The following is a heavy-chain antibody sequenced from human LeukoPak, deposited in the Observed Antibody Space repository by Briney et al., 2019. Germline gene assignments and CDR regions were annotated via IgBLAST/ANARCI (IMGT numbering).Heavy chain of an antibody. J-gene: IGHJ4*02. CDR3: ARGRSNGWFY. CDR1: GFTFNSYG. V-gene: IGHV3-30*02. CDR2: IRYDGSNK. Sequence: GGSLRLSCAASGFTFNSYGMHWVRQAPGKGLEWVAFIRYDGSNKYYADSVKGRFTISRDNSKNTLYLQMNSLRAEDTAVYYCARGRSNGWFYWGQGTLVTVSS. D-gene: IGHD2-8*01.